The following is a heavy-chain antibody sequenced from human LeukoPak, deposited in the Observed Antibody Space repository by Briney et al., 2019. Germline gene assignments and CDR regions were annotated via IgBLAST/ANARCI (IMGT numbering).Heavy chain of an antibody. CDR2: IYSDNT. D-gene: IGHD4/OR15-4a*01. V-gene: IGHV3-53*01. Sequence: GGSLRLSCTVSGFTVSSNSMSWVRQAPGKGLEWVSFIYSDNTHYSDSVKGRLTISRDNSKNTLYLQMNSLRAEDTAVYYCARRAGAYSHPYDYWGQGILVTVS. CDR1: GFTVSSNS. CDR3: ARRAGAYSHPYDY. J-gene: IGHJ4*02.